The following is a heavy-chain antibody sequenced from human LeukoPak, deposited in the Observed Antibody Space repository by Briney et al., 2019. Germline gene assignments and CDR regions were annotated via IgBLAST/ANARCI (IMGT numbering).Heavy chain of an antibody. D-gene: IGHD3-3*01. CDR2: ISSSSSYI. CDR1: GFTFSSYS. J-gene: IGHJ4*02. CDR3: ARGPSQYYDFWSGPIFDY. V-gene: IGHV3-21*01. Sequence: GGSLRLSCAASGFTFSSYSMNWVRQAPGKGLEWVSSISSSSSYIYYADSAKGRFTISRDNAKNSLYLQMNSLRAEDTAVYYCARGPSQYYDFWSGPIFDYWGQGTLVTVSS.